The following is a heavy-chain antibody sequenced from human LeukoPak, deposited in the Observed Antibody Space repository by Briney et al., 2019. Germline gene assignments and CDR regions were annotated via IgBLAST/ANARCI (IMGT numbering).Heavy chain of an antibody. J-gene: IGHJ4*02. V-gene: IGHV3-53*01. CDR3: ARTYGDYVYILGY. Sequence: PGGSLRLSCAASGFTFSSYGMSWVRQAPGKGLEWVSVIYSGGSTYYADSVRGRFTISRDNSKNTLYLQMNSLRAEDTAVYYCARTYGDYVYILGYWGQGTLVTVSS. CDR1: GFTFSSYG. D-gene: IGHD4-17*01. CDR2: IYSGGST.